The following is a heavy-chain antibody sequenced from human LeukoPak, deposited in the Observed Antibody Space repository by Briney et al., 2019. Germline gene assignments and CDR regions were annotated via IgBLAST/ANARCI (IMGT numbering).Heavy chain of an antibody. D-gene: IGHD3-10*02. CDR1: GFTFSAYA. Sequence: PGGSLRLSCEASGFTFSAYAMTWVRQAPGKGLEWVSSIGSDNKSHYSESVKGRFAISRDNSKRIVFLQLNSLRAEDTALYYCARDLHDYVAMDVWGQGTTVYVSS. J-gene: IGHJ6*02. V-gene: IGHV3-23*01. CDR2: IGSDNKS. CDR3: ARDLHDYVAMDV.